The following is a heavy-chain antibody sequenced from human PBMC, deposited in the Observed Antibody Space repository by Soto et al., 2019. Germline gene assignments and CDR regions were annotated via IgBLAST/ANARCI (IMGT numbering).Heavy chain of an antibody. CDR2: ISNTGNS. D-gene: IGHD2-2*01. J-gene: IGHJ6*02. Sequence: PSETLSLTCTVSGDSLSNFYWNWIRQPPGKVLEWIGCISNTGNSYSIPSLGSRVTISMDTSRAQFSLKLTSVTAADTATYYCARDPHGGFSDGVYYGYALDVWGQGTTVTVSS. V-gene: IGHV4-59*01. CDR3: ARDPHGGFSDGVYYGYALDV. CDR1: GDSLSNFY.